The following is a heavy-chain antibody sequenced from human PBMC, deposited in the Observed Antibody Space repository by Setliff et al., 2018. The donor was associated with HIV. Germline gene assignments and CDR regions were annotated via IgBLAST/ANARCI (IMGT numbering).Heavy chain of an antibody. CDR3: ARRPYTALVPFDY. CDR2: IYYNGRT. J-gene: IGHJ4*02. Sequence: LSLTCTVSGGSISTYYWAWIRQPPGKGLEWIGYIYYNGRTTYHPSLKSRVTMSVDTSQNQFSLRLSSVTAADTAFYYCARRPYTALVPFDYWGQGTLVTVSS. D-gene: IGHD5-18*01. CDR1: GGSISTYY. V-gene: IGHV4-59*13.